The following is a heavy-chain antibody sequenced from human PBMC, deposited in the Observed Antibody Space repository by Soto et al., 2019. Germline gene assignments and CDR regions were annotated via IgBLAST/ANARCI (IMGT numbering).Heavy chain of an antibody. Sequence: GGSLRLSCAASGFTFSSYWMSWVRQAPGKGLEWVANIKQDGSEKYYVDSVKGRFTISRDNAKNSLYLQMNSLRAEDTAVYYCARESNYYDSSGYYVDAFDIWGQGTMVTVSS. D-gene: IGHD3-22*01. CDR1: GFTFSSYW. J-gene: IGHJ3*02. CDR3: ARESNYYDSSGYYVDAFDI. CDR2: IKQDGSEK. V-gene: IGHV3-7*03.